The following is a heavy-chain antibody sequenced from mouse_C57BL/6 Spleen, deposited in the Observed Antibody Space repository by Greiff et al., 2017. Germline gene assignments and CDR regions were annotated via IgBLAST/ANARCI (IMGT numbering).Heavy chain of an antibody. D-gene: IGHD2-4*01. CDR3: ARHDYLAWFAY. V-gene: IGHV1-56*01. CDR1: GYTFTSYW. CDR2: IFPGSGST. Sequence: QVQLQQSGPELVRPGASVKISCKAPGYTFTSYWMQWVRQRPGQGLEWIGEIFPGSGSTYYNEKFKGKATLTVDTSSSTAYMQLSSLTSEDSAVYFCARHDYLAWFAYWGQGTLVTVSA. J-gene: IGHJ3*01.